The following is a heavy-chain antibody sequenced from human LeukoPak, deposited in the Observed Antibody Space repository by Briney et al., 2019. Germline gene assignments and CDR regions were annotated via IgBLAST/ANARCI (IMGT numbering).Heavy chain of an antibody. J-gene: IGHJ4*02. CDR2: IYHSGST. CDR3: ASSGYDFRYYFDY. V-gene: IGHV4-30-2*01. D-gene: IGHD5-12*01. CDR1: GGSISSGGYS. Sequence: SQTLSLTCAVSGGSISSGGYSWSWIRQPPGKGLEWIGYIYHSGSTYYNPSLKSRVTISVDRSKNQFSLKLSSVTAADTAVYYCASSGYDFRYYFDYWGQGTLVTVSS.